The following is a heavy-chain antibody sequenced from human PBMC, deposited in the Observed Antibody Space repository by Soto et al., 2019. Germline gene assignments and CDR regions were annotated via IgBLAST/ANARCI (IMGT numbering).Heavy chain of an antibody. Sequence: ASVKVSCKASGYTFTGYYMHWVRQAPGQGLEWMGWINPNSGGTNYAQKFQGRVTMTRDTSISTAYMELSRLRSDDTAVYYCARAVVDYGDYADDDYWGQGTLVTVSS. D-gene: IGHD4-17*01. CDR1: GYTFTGYY. V-gene: IGHV1-2*02. J-gene: IGHJ4*02. CDR2: INPNSGGT. CDR3: ARAVVDYGDYADDDY.